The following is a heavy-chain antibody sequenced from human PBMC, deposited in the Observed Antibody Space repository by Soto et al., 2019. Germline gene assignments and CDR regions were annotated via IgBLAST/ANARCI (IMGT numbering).Heavy chain of an antibody. CDR3: ARTVACTPFFFDY. J-gene: IGHJ4*02. V-gene: IGHV4-4*02. CDR1: SGSIRSSNW. Sequence: QVQLQESGPGLVKPSGTLSLTCAVSSGSIRSSNWWSWVRQPPGKGLEWIGEIYHSGSTNYNPSLNSRVAISVDNSKNQFSLKLSSVTAADTAVYYCARTVACTPFFFDYWGQGTLVTVSS. CDR2: IYHSGST. D-gene: IGHD6-19*01.